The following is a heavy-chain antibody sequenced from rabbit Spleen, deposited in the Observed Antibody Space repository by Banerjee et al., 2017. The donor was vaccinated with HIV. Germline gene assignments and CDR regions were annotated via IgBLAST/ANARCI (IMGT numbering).Heavy chain of an antibody. Sequence: QSLEESGGDLVKPEGSLKLSCTASGFSFSNKAVMCWVRQAPGKGLEWIGYINSGSSTTDYASWAKGRFTISRTSSTTVTLQMTTLTAADTATYFCAREDVYGYPFPTKLWGQGTLVTVS. CDR3: AREDVYGYPFPTKL. CDR1: GFSFSNKAV. V-gene: IGHV1S40*01. CDR2: INSGSSTT. D-gene: IGHD6-1*01. J-gene: IGHJ3*01.